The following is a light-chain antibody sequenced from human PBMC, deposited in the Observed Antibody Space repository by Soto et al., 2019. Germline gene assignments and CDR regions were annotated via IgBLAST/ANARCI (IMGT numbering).Light chain of an antibody. J-gene: IGLJ1*01. CDR2: DVS. CDR3: CSYTSSNTFV. V-gene: IGLV2-14*01. Sequence: QSALTQPASVSGSPGQSITVSCTGTSTDVGGYDYVSWYQQRPGIAPKLMIYDVSNRPSGISNRFSGSKSGNTASLTISGLQAEDEADYYCCSYTSSNTFVFGTGTKVTVL. CDR1: STDVGGYDY.